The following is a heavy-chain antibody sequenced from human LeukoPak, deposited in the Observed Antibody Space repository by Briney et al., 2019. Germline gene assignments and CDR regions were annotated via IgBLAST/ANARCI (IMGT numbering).Heavy chain of an antibody. J-gene: IGHJ4*02. CDR2: ITNNVRHM. V-gene: IGHV3-11*04. CDR1: GFSLSDYY. Sequence: AGSLTLSCLPSGFSLSDYYMGWIRQAPGDGMEWISYITNNVRHMFYADSLNGRPTIFTHTAKEPLYFQMNRLRTDDTGLYYCARSLSDTRWYCLGFDYWGQGTLVTVCS. CDR3: ARSLSDTRWYCLGFDY. D-gene: IGHD3-22*01.